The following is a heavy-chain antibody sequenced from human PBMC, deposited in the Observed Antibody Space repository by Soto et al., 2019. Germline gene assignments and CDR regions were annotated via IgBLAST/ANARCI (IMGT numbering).Heavy chain of an antibody. CDR1: GFTVSSNY. J-gene: IGHJ4*02. V-gene: IGHV3-66*01. CDR3: ARDGPEYYDILTGYYINYFDY. Sequence: EVQLVESGGGLVQPGGSLRLSCAASGFTVSSNYMSWVRQAPGKGLEWVSVIYSGGSTYYADSVKGRFTISRDNSKNTLYHQMNSLRDEDTAVYYCARDGPEYYDILTGYYINYFDYWGQGTLVTVSS. D-gene: IGHD3-9*01. CDR2: IYSGGST.